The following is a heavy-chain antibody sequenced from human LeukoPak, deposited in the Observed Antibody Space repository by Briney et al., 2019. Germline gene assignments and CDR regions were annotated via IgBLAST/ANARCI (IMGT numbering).Heavy chain of an antibody. CDR3: ARVGQTTSGWYLLRYYFDY. CDR2: INWNGGST. CDR1: GFTFSSYG. J-gene: IGHJ4*02. D-gene: IGHD6-19*01. Sequence: GGSLRLSCAASGFTFSSYGMSWVRQAPGKGLEWASGINWNGGSTGYADSVKGRFTISRDNAKNSLYLQMNSLRAEDTALYYCARVGQTTSGWYLLRYYFDYWGQGTLVTVSS. V-gene: IGHV3-20*04.